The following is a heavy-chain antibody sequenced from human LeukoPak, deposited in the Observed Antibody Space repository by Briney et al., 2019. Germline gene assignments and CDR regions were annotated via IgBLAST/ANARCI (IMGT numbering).Heavy chain of an antibody. V-gene: IGHV3-30*02. J-gene: IGHJ4*02. CDR1: GSTFSSYG. CDR3: AKDPSATVTPNYFDY. CDR2: IRHDGNNK. Sequence: GGSLRLSCAASGSTFSSYGMHWVRQAPGKGLEWVAFIRHDGNNKFYADSVRGRFTISRDNSKNTLFLQMDGLRTEDTAVYYCAKDPSATVTPNYFDYWGQGTLVTVSS. D-gene: IGHD4-11*01.